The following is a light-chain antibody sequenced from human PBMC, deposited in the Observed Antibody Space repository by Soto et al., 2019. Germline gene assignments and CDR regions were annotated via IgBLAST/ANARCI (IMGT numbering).Light chain of an antibody. V-gene: IGKV3D-11*03. J-gene: IGKJ5*01. Sequence: TQSPATLSVSPGERSTLSCTAIQSVASNLDWYQQKAGKAPSLLIYDASNRPTDIPARFSGSGSGTDFTLTISSLEPEDFGGYYCQPRSDSLSTFGQGTRLEIK. CDR3: QPRSDSLST. CDR2: DAS. CDR1: QSVASN.